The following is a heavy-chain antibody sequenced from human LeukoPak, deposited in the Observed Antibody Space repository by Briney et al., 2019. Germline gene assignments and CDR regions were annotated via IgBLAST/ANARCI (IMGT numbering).Heavy chain of an antibody. CDR2: IYYSGST. Sequence: TPSETLSLTCTVSGGSISSGDHYWSWIRQPPGKGLEWIGYIYYSGSTYYNPSLKSRVTISVDTSKNQFSLKLSSVTAADTAVYYCARGEAAAGSLDYWGQGTLVTVSS. V-gene: IGHV4-30-4*02. D-gene: IGHD6-13*01. CDR3: ARGEAAAGSLDY. J-gene: IGHJ4*02. CDR1: GGSISSGDHY.